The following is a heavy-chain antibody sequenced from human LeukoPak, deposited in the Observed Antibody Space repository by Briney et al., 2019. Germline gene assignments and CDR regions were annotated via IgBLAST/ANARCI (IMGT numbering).Heavy chain of an antibody. Sequence: PSETLSLTCTVSGGSISSSSYYWGWIRQPPGKGLEWIGSIYYSGSTYYNPSLKSRVTTSVDTSKNQFSLKLSPVTAADTAVYYCARLSKGGNSDYWGQGTLVTVSS. V-gene: IGHV4-39*01. CDR3: ARLSKGGNSDY. CDR2: IYYSGST. D-gene: IGHD4-23*01. CDR1: GGSISSSSYY. J-gene: IGHJ4*02.